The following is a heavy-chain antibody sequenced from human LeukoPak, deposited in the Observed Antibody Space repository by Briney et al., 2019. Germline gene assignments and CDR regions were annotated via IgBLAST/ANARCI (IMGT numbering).Heavy chain of an antibody. J-gene: IGHJ4*02. V-gene: IGHV3-23*01. CDR3: AKDPNSSGWYLYYFDY. Sequence: GGSLRLSCAASGFTFSSYAMSWVPQAPGKGGEWVSAISGSGGSTYYADSVKGRFTISRDNSKNTLYLQMNSLRAEETAVYYCAKDPNSSGWYLYYFDYWGQGTLVTVSS. D-gene: IGHD6-19*01. CDR2: ISGSGGST. CDR1: GFTFSSYA.